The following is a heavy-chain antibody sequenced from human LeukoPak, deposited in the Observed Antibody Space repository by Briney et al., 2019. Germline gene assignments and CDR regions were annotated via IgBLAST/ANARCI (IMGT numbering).Heavy chain of an antibody. CDR3: AKGTYYYDSSGYYYGPTFDN. CDR2: ISGNGCNT. D-gene: IGHD3-22*01. V-gene: IGHV3-23*01. J-gene: IGHJ4*02. Sequence: GGSLRFSCAASGFTFINYAMIWVRQAPGKGLVWVLVISGNGCNTYYAHSGKVRFSISRDNSKNTLILQINSLRTEDTAIYYCAKGTYYYDSSGYYYGPTFDNWGQGTLVTVSA. CDR1: GFTFINYA.